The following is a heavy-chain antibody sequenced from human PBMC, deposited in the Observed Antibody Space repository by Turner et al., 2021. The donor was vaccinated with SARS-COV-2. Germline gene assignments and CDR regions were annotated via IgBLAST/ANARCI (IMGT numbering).Heavy chain of an antibody. Sequence: QVQLQQWGAGLLKPSETLSLTCAVSGGSLSGYYWSWIRQPPVKGLEWIGEINHSGYTNYNPSLKSRVTISVDTSKNQISLKLNSVTAADTALYYCARVDIVSTNYFDPWGQGTLVTVSS. D-gene: IGHD5-12*01. CDR1: GGSLSGYY. CDR3: ARVDIVSTNYFDP. CDR2: INHSGYT. V-gene: IGHV4-34*02. J-gene: IGHJ5*02.